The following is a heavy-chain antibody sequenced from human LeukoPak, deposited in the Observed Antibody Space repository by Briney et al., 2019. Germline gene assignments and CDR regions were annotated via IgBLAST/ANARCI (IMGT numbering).Heavy chain of an antibody. CDR2: IYHSGST. V-gene: IGHV4-38-2*02. J-gene: IGHJ3*02. CDR1: GYSISSGYY. Sequence: PSETLSLTCTVSGYSISSGYYWGWIRQPPGKGLEWIGNIYHSGSTYYNPSLKSRVIIIIDTPKNHFSLTLSSVTAADTAVYYCARSDGYGLVGIWGQGTMVTVSS. CDR3: ARSDGYGLVGI. D-gene: IGHD3-10*01.